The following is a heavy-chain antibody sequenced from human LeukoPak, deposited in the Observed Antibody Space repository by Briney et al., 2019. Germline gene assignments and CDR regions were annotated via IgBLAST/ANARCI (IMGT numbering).Heavy chain of an antibody. D-gene: IGHD5-24*01. J-gene: IGHJ4*02. CDR1: GFTFDSCW. CDR2: IKQDGSEK. CDR3: ARERDDYNFFDY. V-gene: IGHV3-7*04. Sequence: GGSLRLSCAASGFTFDSCWMSWVRQAPRKGLEWVANIKQDGSEKYYVDSVKGRFTISRDNAKNSLYLQMNSLRAEDTAVYYCARERDDYNFFDYWGQGTLVTVSS.